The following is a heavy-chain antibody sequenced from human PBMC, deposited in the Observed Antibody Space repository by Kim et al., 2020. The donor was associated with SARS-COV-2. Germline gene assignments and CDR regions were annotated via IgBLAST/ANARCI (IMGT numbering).Heavy chain of an antibody. D-gene: IGHD3-10*01. CDR2: ISYDGSNK. CDR3: AKDYYGSGSYRVFDI. V-gene: IGHV3-30*18. CDR1: GFTFSSYG. Sequence: GGSLRLSCAASGFTFSSYGMHWVRQAPGKGLEWVAVISYDGSNKYYADSVKGRFTISRDNSKNTLYLQMNSLRAEDTAVYYCAKDYYGSGSYRVFDIWG. J-gene: IGHJ3*02.